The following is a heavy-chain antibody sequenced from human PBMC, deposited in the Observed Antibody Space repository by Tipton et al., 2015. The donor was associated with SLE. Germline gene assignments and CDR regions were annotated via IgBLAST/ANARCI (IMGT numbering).Heavy chain of an antibody. V-gene: IGHV3-30*09. CDR2: ISSDGNKI. Sequence: SLRLSCAASGFTFTGYAMHWVRQAPGKGLEWVAVISSDGNKIYYGDSVKGRFAISRDNSENSLYLRMNSLRPEDTAVYYCARDQGDYYGSGSHPSPHHWGQGTLVTVSS. CDR1: GFTFTGYA. CDR3: ARDQGDYYGSGSHPSPHH. D-gene: IGHD3-10*01. J-gene: IGHJ5*02.